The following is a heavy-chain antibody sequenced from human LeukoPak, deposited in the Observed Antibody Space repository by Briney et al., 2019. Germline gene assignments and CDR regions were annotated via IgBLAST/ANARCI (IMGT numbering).Heavy chain of an antibody. CDR2: IGGSGSNT. CDR3: AKGRYSDSQYLGGY. Sequence: GGSLRLSCAASGFTFRSYAMNWVRQAPGKGLEWVSAIGGSGSNTYYADSVKGRFTISRANSKNTLYLQMNTLRAEDTAIYYCAKGRYSDSQYLGGYWGQGTLVTVSS. D-gene: IGHD3-16*01. CDR1: GFTFRSYA. J-gene: IGHJ4*02. V-gene: IGHV3-23*01.